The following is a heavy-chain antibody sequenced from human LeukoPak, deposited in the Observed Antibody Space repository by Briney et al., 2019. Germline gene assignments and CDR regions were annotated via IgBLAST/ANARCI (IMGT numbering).Heavy chain of an antibody. CDR2: IYHSGST. J-gene: IGHJ4*02. CDR1: AYSTSSGYY. V-gene: IGHV4-38-2*02. Sequence: RPSETLSLTCSVSAYSTSSGYYWGWIRQPPGMGLEWIGGIYHSGSTYYNPSLESRVTISVDTSKNQFFLNLSSVTAADTAVYYCARADEYYYDNSGYYSDPYFDYWGQGTLVTVSS. D-gene: IGHD3-22*01. CDR3: ARADEYYYDNSGYYSDPYFDY.